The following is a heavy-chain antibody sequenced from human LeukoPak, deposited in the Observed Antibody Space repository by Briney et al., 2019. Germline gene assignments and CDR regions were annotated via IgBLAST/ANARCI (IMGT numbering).Heavy chain of an antibody. J-gene: IGHJ4*02. CDR3: ARLDYYDSSGYLLFDY. CDR1: GGSISSSSYY. V-gene: IGHV4-39*07. CDR2: IYYSGST. Sequence: PSETLSLTCTVFGGSISSSSYYWGWIRQPPGKGLEWIGSIYYSGSTYYNPSLKSRVTISVDTSKNQFSLKLSSVTAADTAVYYCARLDYYDSSGYLLFDYWGQGTLVTVSS. D-gene: IGHD3-22*01.